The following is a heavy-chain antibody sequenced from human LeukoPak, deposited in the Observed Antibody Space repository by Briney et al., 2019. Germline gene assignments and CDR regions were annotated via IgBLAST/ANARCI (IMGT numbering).Heavy chain of an antibody. D-gene: IGHD1-1*01. V-gene: IGHV3-53*01. J-gene: IGHJ4*02. CDR1: GFTVSSNY. Sequence: GGSLRLSCAASGFTVSSNYMSWVRQAPGKGLEWVSVIYSGGSTYYADSVKGRFTISRDNSKNTLYLQMNSLRAEDTAVYYCAKRSTAPLFDYWGQGTLVTVSS. CDR3: AKRSTAPLFDY. CDR2: IYSGGST.